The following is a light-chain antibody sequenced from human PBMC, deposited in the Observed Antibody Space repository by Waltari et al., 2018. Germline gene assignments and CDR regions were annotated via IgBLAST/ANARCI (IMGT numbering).Light chain of an antibody. Sequence: IVLTQSPGTLSLAPGGRATLSCRASQTVSRSLAWYQQKPGQAPKLLIYGASTRATGIPDRFTGSGSGTDFILTISSLEPEDFVIYFCQHYVRLPATFGQGTKVEIK. V-gene: IGKV3-20*01. CDR2: GAS. CDR1: QTVSRS. J-gene: IGKJ1*01. CDR3: QHYVRLPAT.